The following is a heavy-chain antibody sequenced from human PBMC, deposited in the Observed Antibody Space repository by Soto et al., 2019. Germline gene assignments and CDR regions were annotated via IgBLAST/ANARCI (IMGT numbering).Heavy chain of an antibody. CDR1: GYTFPTHG. J-gene: IGHJ4*02. D-gene: IGHD3-16*02. CDR2: ISPYNGKT. CDR3: ARVDDYVWGSFRP. V-gene: IGHV1-18*04. Sequence: ASVKVSCKASGYTFPTHGISWVRQAPGQGLEWVGWISPYNGKTTYAQKVQGRVTMTTDTSTSTAYMELRGLRSDDTAVYYCARVDDYVWGSFRPWGQGTQVTVSS.